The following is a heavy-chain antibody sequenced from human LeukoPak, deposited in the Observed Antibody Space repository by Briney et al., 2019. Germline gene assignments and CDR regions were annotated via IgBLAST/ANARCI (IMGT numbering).Heavy chain of an antibody. Sequence: GSLRLSCAASGFTFNDYYMSWIRQAPGKGLEWLSYINIGGTNTHYADSVKGRFTISRDNAKKSLYLEMNNLRAEDTAVYYCATDGAGFDTWGQGGLVAVSS. CDR3: ATDGAGFDT. CDR2: INIGGTNT. CDR1: GFTFNDYY. J-gene: IGHJ5*02. V-gene: IGHV3-11*01.